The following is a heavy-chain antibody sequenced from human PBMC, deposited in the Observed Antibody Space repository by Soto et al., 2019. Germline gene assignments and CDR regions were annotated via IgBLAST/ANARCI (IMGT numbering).Heavy chain of an antibody. D-gene: IGHD4-17*01. CDR3: VRDTWGVTVADTDDYYYGMDV. Sequence: EQSGAEVKRPGSSVKVSCEASGGTFSNYAISWVRQAPGQGLEWMGGILPLSGTGNYPQKFQGRVTITADESSSTIYLELRSLRSEDAAVYYCVRDTWGVTVADTDDYYYGMDVWGQGTTVIVS. V-gene: IGHV1-69*01. J-gene: IGHJ6*02. CDR2: ILPLSGTG. CDR1: GGTFSNYA.